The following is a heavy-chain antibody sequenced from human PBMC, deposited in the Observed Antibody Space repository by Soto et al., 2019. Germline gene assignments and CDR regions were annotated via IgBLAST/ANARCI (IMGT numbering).Heavy chain of an antibody. J-gene: IGHJ5*02. CDR3: ARARGISFGYNYFDH. CDR1: GYTFSSYH. Sequence: QVHLVHSGAEVKKPEASVKVSCQASGYTFSSYHMHWVRQAPGQGLEWMGVINPFYGETRYAQKFQGRVTMTRDTSTSTVYMELSSLRSEDTAVYYCARARGISFGYNYFDHWGQGTLVTVSS. D-gene: IGHD5-18*01. CDR2: INPFYGET. V-gene: IGHV1-46*01.